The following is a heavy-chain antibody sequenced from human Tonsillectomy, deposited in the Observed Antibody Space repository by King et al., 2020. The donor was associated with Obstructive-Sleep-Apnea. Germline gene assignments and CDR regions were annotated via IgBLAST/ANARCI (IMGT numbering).Heavy chain of an antibody. V-gene: IGHV3-15*01. Sequence: QLVESGGGLVQPGGSLRLSCAASGFIFKNAWMSWVRQAPGKGLEWVGRIKSKTDGGTTDYDAPVKARFTISRDASKNTLFLQMNSLKTEDTSVYYCTTSSFSMDYSDSSGPPYGMDVWGQGTTVTVSS. D-gene: IGHD3-22*01. CDR2: IKSKTDGGTT. J-gene: IGHJ6*02. CDR1: GFIFKNAW. CDR3: TTSSFSMDYSDSSGPPYGMDV.